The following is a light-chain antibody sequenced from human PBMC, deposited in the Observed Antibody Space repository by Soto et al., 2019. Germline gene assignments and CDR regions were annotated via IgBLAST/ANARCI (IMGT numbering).Light chain of an antibody. CDR1: QSVSSS. Sequence: EIVMTQSPATLSVSPGERVTLSCRASQSVSSSLAWYQQKPGQSPMLLIYGASTRATGIPARFSGSGSGTDFTLTISSLQSEDFAVYYCQQYTNWLTFGGGTKVEIK. V-gene: IGKV3-15*01. J-gene: IGKJ4*01. CDR2: GAS. CDR3: QQYTNWLT.